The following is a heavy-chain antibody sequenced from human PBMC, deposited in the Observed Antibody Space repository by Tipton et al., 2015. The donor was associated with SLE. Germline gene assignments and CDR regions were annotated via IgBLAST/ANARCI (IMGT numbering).Heavy chain of an antibody. Sequence: TLSLTCSVSGGSFSSGGYYWNWIRQHTGKGLEWIGYIYYSGRTYFNPSLKSRLFISVDRSKDQLSLRLSSVTAADTAVYYCARGRPRTGVGEVFDIWGQGTAVSVSS. J-gene: IGHJ3*02. D-gene: IGHD1-26*01. CDR2: IYYSGRT. CDR3: ARGRPRTGVGEVFDI. V-gene: IGHV4-31*03. CDR1: GGSFSSGGYY.